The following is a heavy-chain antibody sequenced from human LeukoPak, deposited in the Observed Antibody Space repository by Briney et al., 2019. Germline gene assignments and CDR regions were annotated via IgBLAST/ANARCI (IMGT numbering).Heavy chain of an antibody. J-gene: IGHJ3*02. V-gene: IGHV4-34*01. CDR2: INHSGST. D-gene: IGHD1-1*01. Sequence: SETLSLTCAVYGGSFSGYYWSWIRQPPGKGLEWIGEINHSGSTNYNPSLKSRVTISVDTSKNQFSLKLSSVTAADTAVYYCARRGWNWNDDGDAFDIWGQGTMVTVSS. CDR3: ARRGWNWNDDGDAFDI. CDR1: GGSFSGYY.